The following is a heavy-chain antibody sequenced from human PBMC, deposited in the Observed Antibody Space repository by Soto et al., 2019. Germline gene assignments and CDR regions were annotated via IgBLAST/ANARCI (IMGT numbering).Heavy chain of an antibody. V-gene: IGHV3-23*01. D-gene: IGHD6-6*01. CDR1: GFTFSSYA. CDR3: AKRSSSSTFDY. CDR2: ISGSDDST. Sequence: EVQLLESGGGLVQPGESLRLSCAASGFTFSSYAMSWVRQAPGKGLEWVSVISGSDDSTYYAASVKGRFTISRDKYENAMYPQMNSLRAEDTAVYYCAKRSSSSTFDYCGQRTQGTLSS. J-gene: IGHJ4*02.